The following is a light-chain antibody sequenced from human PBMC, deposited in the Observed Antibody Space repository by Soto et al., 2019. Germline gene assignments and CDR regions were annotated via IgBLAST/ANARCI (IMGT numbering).Light chain of an antibody. V-gene: IGKV3-20*01. CDR3: QQYGSSPPT. Sequence: EIVWTQSPGTLSLSPGERATLSCRASQRVSSSYLAWYQQKPGQAPRLLIYGASSRATGIPDRFSGSGSGTDFTLTISRLEPEDFAVYYCQQYGSSPPTFGQGTKVEIK. CDR1: QRVSSSY. J-gene: IGKJ1*01. CDR2: GAS.